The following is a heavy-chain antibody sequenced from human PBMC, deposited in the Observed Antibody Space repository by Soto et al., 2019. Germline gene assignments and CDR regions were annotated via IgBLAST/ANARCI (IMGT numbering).Heavy chain of an antibody. CDR2: ISSTGGST. CDR1: GFTFSRYA. J-gene: IGHJ6*02. D-gene: IGHD3-10*01. V-gene: IGHV3-23*01. Sequence: VQLLESGGGLVQPGGSLRISCAASGFTFSRYAMSWVRQAPGKGLEWVSAISSTGGSTYYGDSLKGRFTISRDNSQNTWFRQMESLRGGGTALEYCAKDVKGAGSLPSYYYGMDVWGQGTTVAVSS. CDR3: AKDVKGAGSLPSYYYGMDV.